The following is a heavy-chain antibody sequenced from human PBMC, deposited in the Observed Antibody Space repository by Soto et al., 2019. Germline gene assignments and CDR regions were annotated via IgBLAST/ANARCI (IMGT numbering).Heavy chain of an antibody. V-gene: IGHV4-4*02. CDR2: IYHSGST. CDR1: GGSISSSNW. J-gene: IGHJ6*02. Sequence: PSETLSLTCAVSGGSISSSNWWSWVRQPPGKGLEWIGEIYHSGSTNYNPSLKSRVTISVDKSKNQFSLKLSSVTAADTAVYYCARDLFSSSSYYYYYGMDVWGQGTTDTVSS. CDR3: ARDLFSSSSYYYYYGMDV. D-gene: IGHD6-6*01.